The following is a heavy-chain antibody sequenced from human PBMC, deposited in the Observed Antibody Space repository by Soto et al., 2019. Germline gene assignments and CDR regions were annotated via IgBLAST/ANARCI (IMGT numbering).Heavy chain of an antibody. CDR1: GGSFSGYY. CDR3: ARGLAFYYYYYYGMDV. Sequence: SETLSLTCAVYGGSFSGYYWSWIRQPPGKGLEWIGEINHSGSTNYNPSLKSRVTISVDTSKNQFSLKLSSVTAADTAVYYCARGLAFYYYYYYGMDVWGQGTTVTVSS. V-gene: IGHV4-34*01. J-gene: IGHJ6*02. D-gene: IGHD6-6*01. CDR2: INHSGST.